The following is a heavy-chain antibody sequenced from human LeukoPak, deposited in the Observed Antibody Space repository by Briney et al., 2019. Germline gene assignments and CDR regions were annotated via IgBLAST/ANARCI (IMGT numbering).Heavy chain of an antibody. V-gene: IGHV4-59*08. J-gene: IGHJ6*03. CDR2: IYVTGT. CDR3: AKHIGGGIEDMDV. Sequence: SDTLSLPCTLSGGFIGTYYWRWVRQSPGTGREWIGYIYVTGTRYNPYLQSRVTISVDRSRNQFFLKMTAVTAADTAVYYCAKHIGGGIEDMDVWGRGTKVTVSS. D-gene: IGHD3-16*02. CDR1: GGFIGTYY.